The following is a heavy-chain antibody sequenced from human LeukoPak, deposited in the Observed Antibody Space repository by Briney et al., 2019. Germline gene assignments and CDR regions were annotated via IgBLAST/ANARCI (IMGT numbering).Heavy chain of an antibody. CDR2: TYYRSKWYN. J-gene: IGHJ4*02. CDR1: GDSVSSNSAA. CDR3: ARESAGTYYFDY. D-gene: IGHD6-19*01. Sequence: SQTLSLTCAISGDSVSSNSAAWNCIRQSPSRGLEWLGRTYYRSKWYNNYALSVKSRMTVNPDTSKNQISLQLNSVTPEDTAVYYCARESAGTYYFDYWGQGALVTVSS. V-gene: IGHV6-1*01.